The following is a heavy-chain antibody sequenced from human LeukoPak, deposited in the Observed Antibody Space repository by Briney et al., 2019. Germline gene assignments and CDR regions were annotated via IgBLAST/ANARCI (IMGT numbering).Heavy chain of an antibody. CDR2: ISVRSDGGTT. CDR3: ASLVGFSLYY. Sequence: GGSLRLSCTASGFTFSYAWMTWVRQGPGEGLEWVGHISVRSDGGTTDYAAPVKGRFTISRDDSKNTLYLQMDSLQTEDTAVYYCASLVGFSLYYWGQGTLVTVSS. CDR1: GFTFSYAW. J-gene: IGHJ4*02. V-gene: IGHV3-15*01. D-gene: IGHD1-26*01.